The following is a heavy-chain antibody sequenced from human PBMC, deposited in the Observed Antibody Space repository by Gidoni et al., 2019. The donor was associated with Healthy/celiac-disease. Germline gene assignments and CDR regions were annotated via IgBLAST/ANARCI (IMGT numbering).Heavy chain of an antibody. CDR2: ISSSSSYI. CDR1: GFTFSSYS. D-gene: IGHD3-3*01. CDR3: ARDLRSGDFRPTYYYYYGMDV. V-gene: IGHV3-21*01. J-gene: IGHJ6*02. Sequence: EVQLVESGGGLVKPGGSLRLSCAASGFTFSSYSMNWVRQAPGKGLEWVSSISSSSSYIYYADSVKGRFTSSRDNAKNSLYLQMNSLRAEDTAVYYCARDLRSGDFRPTYYYYYGMDVWGQGTTVTVSS.